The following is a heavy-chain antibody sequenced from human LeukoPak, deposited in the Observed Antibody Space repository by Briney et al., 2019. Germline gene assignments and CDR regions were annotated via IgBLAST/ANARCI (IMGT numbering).Heavy chain of an antibody. V-gene: IGHV3-23*01. J-gene: IGHJ4*02. Sequence: GGSLRLSCAASGFTFSSYSMNWVRQAPGKGLEWVSAISGSGGSTYYADSVKGRFTISRDNSKNTLYLQMNSLRAEDTAVYYCAKAYYDFWSGTYYFDYWGQGTLVTAS. CDR2: ISGSGGST. D-gene: IGHD3-3*01. CDR1: GFTFSSYS. CDR3: AKAYYDFWSGTYYFDY.